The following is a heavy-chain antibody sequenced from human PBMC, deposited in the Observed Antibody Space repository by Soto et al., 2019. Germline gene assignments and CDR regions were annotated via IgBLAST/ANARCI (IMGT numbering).Heavy chain of an antibody. Sequence: XETLSLTGTVSGGSISSYYGSWIRQPPGKGLEWIGYSYHSGSTNYNPSLKSRVTISVDRSKNPFSLKLSSVTAADTAVYYCARDKEYYDSSGYPRPYYFDYWGQGTLVTVSS. V-gene: IGHV4-59*01. J-gene: IGHJ4*02. CDR2: SYHSGST. CDR1: GGSISSYY. D-gene: IGHD3-22*01. CDR3: ARDKEYYDSSGYPRPYYFDY.